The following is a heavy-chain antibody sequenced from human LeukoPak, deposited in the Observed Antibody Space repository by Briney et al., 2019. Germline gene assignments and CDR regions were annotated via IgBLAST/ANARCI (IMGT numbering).Heavy chain of an antibody. CDR3: ARAILYYDFWSGYPFNWFDP. CDR1: GYTFTGYY. CDR2: INPNSGGT. J-gene: IGHJ5*02. D-gene: IGHD3-3*01. Sequence: ASVKVSCKASGYTFTGYYMHWVRQAPGQGLEWMGWINPNSGGTNYAQKFQGRVTMTRDTSISTAYMELSRLRSDDTVVYYCARAILYYDFWSGYPFNWFDPWGQGTLVTVSS. V-gene: IGHV1-2*02.